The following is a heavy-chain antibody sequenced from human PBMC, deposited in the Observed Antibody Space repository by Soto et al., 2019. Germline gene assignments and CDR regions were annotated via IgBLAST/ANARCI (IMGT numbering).Heavy chain of an antibody. CDR2: ISAYNGNT. J-gene: IGHJ6*02. CDR3: ARKYSSSHVQYSDGMDV. CDR1: GYTFNSYG. V-gene: IGHV1-18*01. Sequence: ASVKVSCKASGYTFNSYGVSWVRQAPGQGLEWMGWISAYNGNTKYSQNLQGRVTMTIDTTTSSAYMELRSLRSDDTAIYYCARKYSSSHVQYSDGMDVWGQGTTVTVSS. D-gene: IGHD6-6*01.